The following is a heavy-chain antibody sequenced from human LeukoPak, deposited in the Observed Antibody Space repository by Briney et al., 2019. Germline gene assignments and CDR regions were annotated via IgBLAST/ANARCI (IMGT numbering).Heavy chain of an antibody. V-gene: IGHV3-30*02. Sequence: GGSLRLSCAASGFTFSSYGMHWVRQAPGKGLEWVAFIRYDGSNKYYADSVKGRFTISRDNSKNTLYLQMNSLRTEDTAVYYCAKEWDYYGSGSHFDYWGQGTLVTVSS. CDR2: IRYDGSNK. J-gene: IGHJ4*02. D-gene: IGHD3-10*01. CDR1: GFTFSSYG. CDR3: AKEWDYYGSGSHFDY.